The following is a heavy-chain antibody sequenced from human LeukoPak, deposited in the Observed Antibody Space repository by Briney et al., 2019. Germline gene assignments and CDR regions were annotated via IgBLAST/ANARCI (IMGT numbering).Heavy chain of an antibody. CDR1: GFTFSSYS. CDR2: ISYDGSNK. Sequence: GGSLGLSCAVSGFTFSSYSMNWVRQAPGKGLEWVAVISYDGSNKYYADSVKGRFTISRDNSKNTLYLQMNSLRAEDTAVYYCAKVDDSSGYYADYWGQGTLVTVSS. CDR3: AKVDDSSGYYADY. V-gene: IGHV3-30*18. D-gene: IGHD3-22*01. J-gene: IGHJ4*02.